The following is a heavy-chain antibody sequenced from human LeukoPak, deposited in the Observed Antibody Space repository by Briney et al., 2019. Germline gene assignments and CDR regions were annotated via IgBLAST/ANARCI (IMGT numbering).Heavy chain of an antibody. CDR1: GFTFSSYD. J-gene: IGHJ4*02. D-gene: IGHD6-13*01. CDR3: AKDLKYSSSWYVRGFDY. V-gene: IGHV3-33*06. Sequence: PGGSLRLSCAASGFTFSSYDMHWVRQAPGKGLEWVAVIWYDGSNKYYADSVKGRFTISRDNSKNTLYLQMNSLRAEDTAVYYCAKDLKYSSSWYVRGFDYWGQGTLVTVSS. CDR2: IWYDGSNK.